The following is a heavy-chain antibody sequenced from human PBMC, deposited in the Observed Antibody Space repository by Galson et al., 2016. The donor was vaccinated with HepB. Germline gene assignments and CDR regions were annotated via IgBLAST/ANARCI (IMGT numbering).Heavy chain of an antibody. Sequence: SLRLSCAASGFTFSSYAMSWVRQAPGKGLEWVSTISSSGYNTYYADSVKGRFTISRDNSKNTLYLQMNSLRAEDTAVYYCTKSQPGYNSCWYTPPIDAFDIRGQGTMVTVSS. CDR3: TKSQPGYNSCWYTPPIDAFDI. CDR1: GFTFSSYA. J-gene: IGHJ3*02. V-gene: IGHV3-23*01. CDR2: ISSSGYNT. D-gene: IGHD6-19*01.